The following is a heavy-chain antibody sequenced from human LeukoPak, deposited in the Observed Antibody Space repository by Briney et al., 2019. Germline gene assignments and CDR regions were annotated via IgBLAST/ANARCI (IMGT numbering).Heavy chain of an antibody. D-gene: IGHD3-10*01. Sequence: ASVKVSCKASGYTFTNYYMHWVRQAPGQGLEWVGIINPSGGSTAYAQKFQGRVTMTRDTSTSTVYMDLSSLRSEDTALYYCVRERERGTYFIWGQGTLVTVSS. J-gene: IGHJ4*02. CDR2: INPSGGST. V-gene: IGHV1-46*01. CDR1: GYTFTNYY. CDR3: VRERERGTYFI.